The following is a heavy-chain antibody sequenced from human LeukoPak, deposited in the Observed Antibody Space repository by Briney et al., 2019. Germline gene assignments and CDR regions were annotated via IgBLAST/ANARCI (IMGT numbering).Heavy chain of an antibody. V-gene: IGHV1-24*01. J-gene: IGHJ4*02. CDR1: GYTLTELS. D-gene: IGHD6-13*01. CDR3: ASAQGYSSSWPHDY. Sequence: ASVKVSCKVSGYTLTELSMHWVRQAPGKGLEWVGGFDPEDGETIYAQKFQGRVTMTEDTSTDTAYTELSSLRSEDTAVYYCASAQGYSSSWPHDYWGQGTLVTVSS. CDR2: FDPEDGET.